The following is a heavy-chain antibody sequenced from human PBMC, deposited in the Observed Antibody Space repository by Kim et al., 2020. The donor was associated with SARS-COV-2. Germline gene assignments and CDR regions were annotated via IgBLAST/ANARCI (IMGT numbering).Heavy chain of an antibody. CDR3: ARAGGWWSIDV. CDR2: IFNADET. CDR1: GFTVSNPD. D-gene: IGHD2-15*01. Sequence: GGSLRLSCATSGFTVSNPDMRWVRQSAGKGLEWVSTIFNADETYSTGSVKGRFTISRDNSEKSLYLQMNNLRPEDTAVYYCARAGGWWSIDVWGRGTVV. J-gene: IGHJ2*01. V-gene: IGHV3-13*04.